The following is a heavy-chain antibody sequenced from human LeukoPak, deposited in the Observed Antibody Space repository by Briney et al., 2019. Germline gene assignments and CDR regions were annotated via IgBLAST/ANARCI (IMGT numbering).Heavy chain of an antibody. V-gene: IGHV3-21*01. CDR3: ARDSSGWYSYYYYYMDV. CDR2: ISSSSSYI. D-gene: IGHD6-19*01. Sequence: GGSLRLSCAASGFTFSSYSMNWVRQAPGKGLEWVSSISSSSSYIYHADSVKGRFTISRDNAKNSLYLQMNSLRAEDTAVYYCARDSSGWYSYYYYYMDVWGKGTTVTVSS. CDR1: GFTFSSYS. J-gene: IGHJ6*03.